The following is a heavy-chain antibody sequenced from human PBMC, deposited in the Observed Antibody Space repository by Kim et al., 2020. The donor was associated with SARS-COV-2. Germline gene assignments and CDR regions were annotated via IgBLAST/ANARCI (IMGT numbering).Heavy chain of an antibody. CDR1: GFTLSDYA. D-gene: IGHD2-15*01. Sequence: GGSLRLSCEASGFTLSDYAMNWVRQTPGKGLEWVSYISSSSGKIDYADSVKGRFTISRYNANNALFLQMNSLRDEETALYYCARDRSLGSRVVYYFDYWGQGTLVTVSS. CDR2: ISSSSGKI. J-gene: IGHJ4*02. V-gene: IGHV3-48*02. CDR3: ARDRSLGSRVVYYFDY.